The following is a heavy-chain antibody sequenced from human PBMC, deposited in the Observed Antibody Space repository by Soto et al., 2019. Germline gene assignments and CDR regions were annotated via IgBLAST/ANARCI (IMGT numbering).Heavy chain of an antibody. CDR3: AKVRDRILTGDLDY. Sequence: GGSLRLSCAASGFTFSSYSMSWVRQAPGKGLEWVSAISGSGGSTYYADSVKGRFTISSDNSKNTLYLQMNSLRAEDTAVYYCAKVRDRILTGDLDYWGQGTLVTVSS. CDR1: GFTFSSYS. CDR2: ISGSGGST. D-gene: IGHD3-9*01. V-gene: IGHV3-23*01. J-gene: IGHJ4*02.